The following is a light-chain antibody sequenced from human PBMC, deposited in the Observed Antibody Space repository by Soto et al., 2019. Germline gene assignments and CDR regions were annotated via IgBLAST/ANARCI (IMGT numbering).Light chain of an antibody. CDR3: QQRSSWLT. CDR2: DAS. J-gene: IGKJ4*01. V-gene: IGKV3-11*01. CDR1: QSVSSY. Sequence: EIVLTQSPATLSLSPGERATLSCRASQSVSSYLAWYQQKPGQAPRLLIYDASNRATGIPARFSGSGSGTDFTLTISSLGPEDFAVYYCQQRSSWLTFGGGTKVDIK.